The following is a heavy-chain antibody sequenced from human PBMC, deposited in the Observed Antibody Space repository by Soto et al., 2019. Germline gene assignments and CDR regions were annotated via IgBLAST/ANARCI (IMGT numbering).Heavy chain of an antibody. V-gene: IGHV2-5*02. CDR2: IYWDDDK. J-gene: IGHJ5*02. CDR1: GFSLTTRGVG. CDR3: AHIPNYYQYDWLDP. D-gene: IGHD3-16*01. Sequence: QITLKESGPTLVKPTQTLTLTCTFSGFSLTTRGVGVGWIRQPPGKALECLALIYWDDDKRYSPSLQSRLSITKDTSKNQGVLTMTNVDPVDTATYYCAHIPNYYQYDWLDPWGQGTLVSVSS.